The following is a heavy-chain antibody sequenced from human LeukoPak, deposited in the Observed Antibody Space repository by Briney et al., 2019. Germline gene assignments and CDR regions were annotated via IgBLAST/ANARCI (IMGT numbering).Heavy chain of an antibody. J-gene: IGHJ5*02. V-gene: IGHV4-34*01. Sequence: SETLSLTCAVYGGSFSGYYWSWIRQPPGKGLEWIGEINHSGSTNYNPSLKSRVTISVDTSKNQFSLKLSFVTAADTAVYYCARLSAAAGTFDPWGQGTLVTVSS. CDR3: ARLSAAAGTFDP. CDR1: GGSFSGYY. CDR2: INHSGST. D-gene: IGHD6-13*01.